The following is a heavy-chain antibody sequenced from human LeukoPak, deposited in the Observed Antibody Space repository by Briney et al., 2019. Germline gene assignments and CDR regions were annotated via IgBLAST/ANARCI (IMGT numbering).Heavy chain of an antibody. Sequence: GGSLRLSCTASGFSFSGHWMHWARQLPGRGLVWVSRISPTGSTTSYADSVRGRFTVSRDNAKNTLYLQVNNLRAEDTAVYYCARGPNSNWSGLDFWGQGTLLTVSS. CDR3: ARGPNSNWSGLDF. CDR2: ISPTGSTT. D-gene: IGHD6-6*01. CDR1: GFSFSGHW. J-gene: IGHJ4*02. V-gene: IGHV3-74*01.